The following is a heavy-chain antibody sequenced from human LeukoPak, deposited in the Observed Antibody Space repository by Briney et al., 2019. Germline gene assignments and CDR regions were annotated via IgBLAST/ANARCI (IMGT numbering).Heavy chain of an antibody. Sequence: ASVKVSCKASGGTFSSYAISWVRQAPGQGLEWMGGIIPIFGAANYAQKFQGRVTITADESTSTAYMELSSLRSDDTAVYYCASGPGQQLDRDWGQGTLVTVSS. J-gene: IGHJ4*02. V-gene: IGHV1-69*01. D-gene: IGHD6-13*01. CDR1: GGTFSSYA. CDR2: IIPIFGAA. CDR3: ASGPGQQLDRD.